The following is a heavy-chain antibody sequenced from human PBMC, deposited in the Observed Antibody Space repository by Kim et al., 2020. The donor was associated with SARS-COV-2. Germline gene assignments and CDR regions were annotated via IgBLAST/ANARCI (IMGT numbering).Heavy chain of an antibody. V-gene: IGHV3-30*18. CDR2: ISYDGSNK. D-gene: IGHD5-18*01. J-gene: IGHJ3*02. Sequence: GGSLRLSCAASGFTFSSYGMHWVRQAPGKGLEWVAVISYDGSNKYYADSVKGRFTISRDNSKNTLYLQMNSLRAEDTAVYYCAKLSQYSYDAFDIWGQGTMVTVSS. CDR1: GFTFSSYG. CDR3: AKLSQYSYDAFDI.